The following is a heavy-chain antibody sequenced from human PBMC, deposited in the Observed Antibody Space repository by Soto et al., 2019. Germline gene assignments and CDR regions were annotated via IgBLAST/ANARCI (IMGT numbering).Heavy chain of an antibody. J-gene: IGHJ4*02. CDR1: GGTFGSYT. CDR2: IIPIFGTA. CDR3: ARGGVDYDFWSGPNYFDY. D-gene: IGHD3-3*01. V-gene: IGHV1-69*13. Sequence: SVKVSCKASGGTFGSYTISWVRQAPGQGLEWMGGIIPIFGTANYAQKFQGRVTITADESTSTAYMELSSLRSEDTAVYYCARGGVDYDFWSGPNYFDYWGQGTLVTVSS.